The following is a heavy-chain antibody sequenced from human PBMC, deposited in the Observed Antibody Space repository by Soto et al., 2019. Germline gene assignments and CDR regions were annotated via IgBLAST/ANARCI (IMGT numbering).Heavy chain of an antibody. CDR1: GYTLTELS. Sequence: ASVKVSCKVSGYTLTELSMHWVRQAPGKGLGGVGGFDPEDGETIYAQKFQGRVTITEDTSTDTAYMELSSLRSEDTAVYYWATEAGPGSPPYWGQGTLVTVSS. J-gene: IGHJ4*02. V-gene: IGHV1-24*01. CDR2: FDPEDGET. CDR3: ATEAGPGSPPY.